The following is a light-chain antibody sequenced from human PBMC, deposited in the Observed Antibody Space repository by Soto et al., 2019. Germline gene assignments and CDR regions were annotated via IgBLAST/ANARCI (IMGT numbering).Light chain of an antibody. CDR2: DVS. CDR1: SSDVGGYNY. V-gene: IGLV2-14*03. J-gene: IGLJ1*01. CDR3: ISNTRNTTPFV. Sequence: QSALTQPASVSGSPGQSITISCTGTSSDVGGYNYVSWYQHHPGKAPKLMIYDVSNRPSGVSTRFSGSKSGNTASLTISGLQAEDEADYYCISNTRNTTPFVFGTGTKVTVL.